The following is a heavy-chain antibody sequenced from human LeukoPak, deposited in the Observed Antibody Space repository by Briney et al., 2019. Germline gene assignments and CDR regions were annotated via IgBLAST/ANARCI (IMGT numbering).Heavy chain of an antibody. CDR3: ASALSHYYDSSGYYYGN. CDR1: GYTFTGYY. J-gene: IGHJ4*02. D-gene: IGHD3-22*01. CDR2: INPNSGGT. V-gene: IGHV1-2*02. Sequence: RASVKVSCKASGYTFTGYYMHWVRQAPGQGLEWMGWINPNSGGTNYAQKFQGRVTMTRDTSISTAYMELSRLRSDDTAVYYCASALSHYYDSSGYYYGNWGQGTLVTVSS.